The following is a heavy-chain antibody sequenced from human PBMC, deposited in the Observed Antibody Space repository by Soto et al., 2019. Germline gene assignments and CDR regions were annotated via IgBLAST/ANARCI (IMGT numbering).Heavy chain of an antibody. J-gene: IGHJ5*02. D-gene: IGHD3-3*01. CDR1: GGSISSYY. Sequence: SETLSLTCTVSGGSISSYYWSWIRQPPGKGLEWIGYIYYSGSTNYNPSLKSRVTISVDTSKNQFSLKLTSVTAADTAVYYCARMGDFWSGPGELDPWGQGTLVTVSS. CDR3: ARMGDFWSGPGELDP. V-gene: IGHV4-59*08. CDR2: IYYSGST.